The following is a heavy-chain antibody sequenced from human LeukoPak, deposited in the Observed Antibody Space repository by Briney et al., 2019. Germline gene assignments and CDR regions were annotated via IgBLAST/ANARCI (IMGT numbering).Heavy chain of an antibody. CDR1: GGSISSYY. J-gene: IGHJ4*02. V-gene: IGHV4-59*08. Sequence: SETLSLTCTVSGGSISSYYWSWIRQPPGKGLEWIGYIYYSGSTNYNPSLKSRVTIPVDTSKNQFSLKLSSVTAADTAVYYCARHSLGYYGSGSFDYWGQGTLVTVSS. CDR3: ARHSLGYYGSGSFDY. D-gene: IGHD3-10*01. CDR2: IYYSGST.